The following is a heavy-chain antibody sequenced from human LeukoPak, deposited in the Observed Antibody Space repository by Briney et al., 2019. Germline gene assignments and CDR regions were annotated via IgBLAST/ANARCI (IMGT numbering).Heavy chain of an antibody. J-gene: IGHJ4*02. CDR1: GFAFSSYG. Sequence: PGGSLRLSCAASGFAFSSYGMTWVRQAPGKGLEWASTISGSGDSTYYADSVKGRFTISRDNSKNTLYVQMNSLRAEDTAVYYCARVGPSGSWAFDYWGQGTLVTVSS. V-gene: IGHV3-23*01. CDR3: ARVGPSGSWAFDY. CDR2: ISGSGDST. D-gene: IGHD6-13*01.